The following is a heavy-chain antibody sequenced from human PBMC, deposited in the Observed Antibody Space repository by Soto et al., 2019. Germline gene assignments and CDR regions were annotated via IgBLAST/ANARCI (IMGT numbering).Heavy chain of an antibody. V-gene: IGHV3-23*01. Sequence: PGGSLRLSCAASGFTFSNYAMSWVRQAPGTGLQWVSTISAGGGSTNYADSVKGRFTISRDNVKNSLYLQMNSLIAEDTAVYYCARDLDTAMVLPTFDYWGQGTLVTVSS. D-gene: IGHD5-18*01. CDR1: GFTFSNYA. J-gene: IGHJ4*02. CDR2: ISAGGGST. CDR3: ARDLDTAMVLPTFDY.